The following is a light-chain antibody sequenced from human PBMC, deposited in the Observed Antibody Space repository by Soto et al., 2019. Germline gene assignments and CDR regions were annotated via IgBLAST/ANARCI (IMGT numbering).Light chain of an antibody. V-gene: IGKV1-9*01. CDR1: QGISSY. CDR3: QQLNSDPYT. J-gene: IGKJ2*01. Sequence: DIQLTQSPSFLSASVGDRVTITCRASQGISSYLAWYQQKPGKAPKILIYVASTLQSGVPSRFSGSGSGTEFTLTISRLQPEDFATYYWQQLNSDPYTFGQGTKLEIK. CDR2: VAS.